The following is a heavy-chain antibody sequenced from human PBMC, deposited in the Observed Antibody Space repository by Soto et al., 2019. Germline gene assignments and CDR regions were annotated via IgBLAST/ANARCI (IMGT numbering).Heavy chain of an antibody. V-gene: IGHV4-31*03. CDR3: ARAPDYCDSGSHWFDA. CDR1: CGSISGGGYY. CDR2: ISXSRSP. Sequence: SETISLTCTVSCGSISGGGYYWSWVRQPPGRGLEWIGFISXSRSPYYNQSLLSRVSISAATSKNRFSLRLSFVAAADTAVYYCARAPDYCDSGSHWFDARGQRTLVTVSS. D-gene: IGHD3-10*01. J-gene: IGHJ5*02.